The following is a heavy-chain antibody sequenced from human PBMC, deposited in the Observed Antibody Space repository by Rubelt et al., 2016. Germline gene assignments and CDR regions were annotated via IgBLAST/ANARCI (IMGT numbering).Heavy chain of an antibody. CDR1: GGTFSSYA. J-gene: IGHJ2*01. CDR2: INAGNGNT. Sequence: QVQLVQSGAEVKKPGASVKVSCKASGGTFSSYAISWVRQAPGQRLAWMGWINAGNGNTKYSQKFQGRVTITRDTSASTAYMELSSLRSEDTAVYYCARSKDTAMVTDADWYFDLWGRGTLVTVSS. CDR3: ARSKDTAMVTDADWYFDL. V-gene: IGHV1-3*01. D-gene: IGHD5-18*01.